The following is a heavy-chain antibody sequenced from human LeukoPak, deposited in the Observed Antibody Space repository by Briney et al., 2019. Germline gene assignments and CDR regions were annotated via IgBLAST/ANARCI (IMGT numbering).Heavy chain of an antibody. Sequence: SQTLSLTCTVSGGSISSRSYYWSWIRQPAGKGLEWFGRIYGSGSTNYNPSLKSRITISVATSKNQFSLKLSSVPAADTAVYYCARSVTTSDWYFDLWGRGTLVTVSS. CDR3: ARSVTTSDWYFDL. J-gene: IGHJ2*01. CDR2: IYGSGST. CDR1: GGSISSRSYY. D-gene: IGHD4-17*01. V-gene: IGHV4-61*02.